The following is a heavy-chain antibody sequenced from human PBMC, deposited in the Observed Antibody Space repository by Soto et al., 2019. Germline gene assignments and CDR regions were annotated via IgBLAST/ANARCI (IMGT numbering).Heavy chain of an antibody. CDR1: GGTFSSYA. V-gene: IGHV1-69*01. Sequence: QVQLVQSGAEVKKPGSSVKVSCKASGGTFSSYAISWLRQAPGQGLEWMGGIIPIFGTANYAQKFPGRVTITADESTSTAYMELSSLRSEDTAVYYCARDLRGVTDPRFDPWGQGTLVTVSS. CDR2: IIPIFGTA. J-gene: IGHJ5*02. D-gene: IGHD3-10*01. CDR3: ARDLRGVTDPRFDP.